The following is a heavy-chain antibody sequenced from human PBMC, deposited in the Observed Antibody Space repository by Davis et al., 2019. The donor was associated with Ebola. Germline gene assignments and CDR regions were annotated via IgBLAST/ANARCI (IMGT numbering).Heavy chain of an antibody. CDR1: GGSISSYY. J-gene: IGHJ3*02. D-gene: IGHD3-3*01. Sequence: SETLSLTCTVSGGSISSYYWSWIRQPPGKGLEWIGYIYYSGSTNYNPSLKSRVTISVDTSKNQFSLKLSSVTAADTAVYYCARAPIRFLEWLLYRPDAFDIWGQGTMVTVSS. CDR3: ARAPIRFLEWLLYRPDAFDI. CDR2: IYYSGST. V-gene: IGHV4-59*01.